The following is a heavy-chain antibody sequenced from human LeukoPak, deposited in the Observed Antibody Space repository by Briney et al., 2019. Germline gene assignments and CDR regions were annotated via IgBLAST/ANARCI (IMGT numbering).Heavy chain of an antibody. V-gene: IGHV3-43*02. CDR2: ISGDGGST. CDR1: GFTFYDYA. D-gene: IGHD3-22*01. Sequence: RGSRCPSCAASGFTFYDYAMHWVRQAPGKGLEWVSLISGDGGSTYYADSVKGRFTISRDNSKNSLYLQMNSLRTEDTALYYCAKGVTYYYDSSGYYPDSWGQGTLVTVSS. CDR3: AKGVTYYYDSSGYYPDS. J-gene: IGHJ5*01.